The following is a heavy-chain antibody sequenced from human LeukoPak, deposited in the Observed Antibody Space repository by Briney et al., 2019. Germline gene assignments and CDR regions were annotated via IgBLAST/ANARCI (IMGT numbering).Heavy chain of an antibody. J-gene: IGHJ6*03. CDR2: ISADNGNT. CDR1: GYTFTTYT. V-gene: IGHV1-18*01. CDR3: ARDVGQGYYYYCMDV. Sequence: WASVKVSCKASGYTFTTYTINWVRQAPGQGLEWMGWISADNGNTNYAQKLQGRVTMTTDTSTSTAYMELRSLRSDDTAVYYCARDVGQGYYYYCMDVWGKGTTVTISS.